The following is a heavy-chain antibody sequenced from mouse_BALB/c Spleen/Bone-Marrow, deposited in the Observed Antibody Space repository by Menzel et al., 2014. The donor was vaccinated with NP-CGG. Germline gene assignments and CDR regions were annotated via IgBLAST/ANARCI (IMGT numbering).Heavy chain of an antibody. V-gene: IGHV1-9*01. J-gene: IGHJ1*01. CDR2: ILPGSGST. Sequence: QVQLKESGAELMKPGASVKISCMATGYTFSNYWIEWVKQRPGHGLEWIGEILPGSGSTDYNENFKGKATFTADTSSNTAYMQLSGLTSADSAVYYCARVIYWYLDVWGAGTTVTVSS. CDR3: ARVIYWYLDV. CDR1: GYTFSNYW.